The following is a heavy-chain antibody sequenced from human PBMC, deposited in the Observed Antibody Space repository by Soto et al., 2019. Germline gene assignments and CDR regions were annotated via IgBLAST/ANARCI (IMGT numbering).Heavy chain of an antibody. CDR1: GGSISNYF. CDR3: ARSPGIAAAAGIY. J-gene: IGHJ4*02. Sequence: PSETLSLTCTVAGGSISNYFWSWIRQPPGKGLEWVGFIYYNGSTNYNPSLKSRVTISVDKSKNQFSLKLSSVTAADTAVYYCARSPGIAAAAGIYWGQGTLVTVSS. CDR2: IYYNGST. D-gene: IGHD6-13*01. V-gene: IGHV4-59*12.